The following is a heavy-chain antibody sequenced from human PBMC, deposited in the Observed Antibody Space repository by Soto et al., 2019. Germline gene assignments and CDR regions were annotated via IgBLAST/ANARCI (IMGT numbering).Heavy chain of an antibody. V-gene: IGHV3-30*03. CDR3: VREEFEDGRGHFTN. D-gene: IGHD3-3*01. CDR2: LSYGAKNK. Sequence: QVLLVESGGGVVQPGGSLRLSCAASGFTFSDSVMHWVRQAPGKGLEWMAILSYGAKNKYYADSVKGRFTISRDISESTLYLQMDSLRTEDTAVYYCVREEFEDGRGHFTNWGQGTLVSVSS. J-gene: IGHJ4*02. CDR1: GFTFSDSV.